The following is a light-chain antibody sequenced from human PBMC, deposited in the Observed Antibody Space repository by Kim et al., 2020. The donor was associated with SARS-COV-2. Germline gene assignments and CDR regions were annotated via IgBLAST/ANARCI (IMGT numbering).Light chain of an antibody. Sequence: VSPGQRPSLSCRASPCVTTSLVWYQQKHGQAPSLLIYGASSRATGIPARFSGSGSGTDFTLTISSLEPEDFAVYYCQQRSSWPVTFGQGTRLEIK. CDR2: GAS. CDR1: PCVTTS. V-gene: IGKV3-11*01. CDR3: QQRSSWPVT. J-gene: IGKJ5*01.